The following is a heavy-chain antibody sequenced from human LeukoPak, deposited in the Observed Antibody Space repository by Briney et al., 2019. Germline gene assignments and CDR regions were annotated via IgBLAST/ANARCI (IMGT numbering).Heavy chain of an antibody. D-gene: IGHD2/OR15-2a*01. J-gene: IGHJ4*02. Sequence: GASVKVSCKASVYTFTSYDINWVRQATGQGLEWMGWMNPNSGNTGYAQKFQGRVTMTRKTSISTAYMELSSLRSEDTAVYYCARGRGNNQSKYRKLRRYYFDYWGQGTLVTVSS. V-gene: IGHV1-8*01. CDR1: VYTFTSYD. CDR3: ARGRGNNQSKYRKLRRYYFDY. CDR2: MNPNSGNT.